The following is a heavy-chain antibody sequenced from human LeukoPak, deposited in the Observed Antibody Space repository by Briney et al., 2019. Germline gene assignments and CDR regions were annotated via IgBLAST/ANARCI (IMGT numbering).Heavy chain of an antibody. V-gene: IGHV1-18*01. CDR2: IRGDNGNT. J-gene: IGHJ4*02. CDR1: GYTFSNYG. CDR3: ARVDLLTGYYFFDY. Sequence: ASVKVSCKASGYTFSNYGISWVRQAPGQGLEWVGWIRGDNGNTNYAQKFQGRVTMTTETSTSTAYMELGSLGSDETAVYYCARVDLLTGYYFFDYWGQGTLVTVPS. D-gene: IGHD3-9*01.